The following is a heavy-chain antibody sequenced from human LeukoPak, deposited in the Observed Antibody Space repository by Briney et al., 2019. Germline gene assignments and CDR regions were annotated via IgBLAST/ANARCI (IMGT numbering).Heavy chain of an antibody. D-gene: IGHD4-23*01. Sequence: GGSLRLSCAASGFTFSSYSMNWVRQAPGKGLEWVSSISSSSSYIYYADSVKGRFTISRDNSKNTLYLQMNSLRAEDTAVYYCARGGPTTVVTPFYYYYGMDVWGQGTTVTVSS. V-gene: IGHV3-21*01. J-gene: IGHJ6*02. CDR3: ARGGPTTVVTPFYYYYGMDV. CDR1: GFTFSSYS. CDR2: ISSSSSYI.